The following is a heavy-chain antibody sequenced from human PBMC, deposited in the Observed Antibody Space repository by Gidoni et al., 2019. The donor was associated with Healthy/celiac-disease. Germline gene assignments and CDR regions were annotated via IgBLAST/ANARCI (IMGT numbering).Heavy chain of an antibody. D-gene: IGHD6-19*01. CDR3: AHRRKPSSSGWYDY. CDR2: IYWDDDK. J-gene: IGHJ4*02. CDR1: GFSLRTSGVG. Sequence: QITLKESGPTLVKPTQTLTLTCTFSGFSLRTSGVGVGWIRQPPGKALEWLALIYWDDDKRSSPSLERRLTITKDPSKNQVVLTITNMDPVDTATYYCAHRRKPSSSGWYDYWGQGTLVTVSS. V-gene: IGHV2-5*02.